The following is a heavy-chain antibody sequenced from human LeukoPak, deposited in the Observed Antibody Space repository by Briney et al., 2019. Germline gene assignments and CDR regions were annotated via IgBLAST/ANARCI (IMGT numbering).Heavy chain of an antibody. V-gene: IGHV5-51*01. CDR1: GYSFTSYW. J-gene: IGHJ6*02. CDR3: ARYGSGSYYYYYAMDV. Sequence: GESLMIYCKGSGYSFTSYWIGWVRPMPRKGLEWMGIIYHGDSDTRYSPSFQGQVTISADKSISTAQLQWSSLKASDTAMYYCARYGSGSYYYYYAMDVWGQGTTVTASS. CDR2: IYHGDSDT. D-gene: IGHD3-10*01.